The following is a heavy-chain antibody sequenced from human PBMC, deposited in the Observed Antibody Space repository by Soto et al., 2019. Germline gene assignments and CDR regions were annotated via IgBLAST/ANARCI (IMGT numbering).Heavy chain of an antibody. D-gene: IGHD1-26*01. CDR3: ARYSGTHGGWFDP. CDR2: ISAYNGDT. V-gene: IGHV1-18*01. J-gene: IGHJ5*02. CDR1: GYRFTSYG. Sequence: QIQLMQSGAEVKKPGASVKVSCKASGYRFTSYGICWVRQATGQGLEWMGWISAYNGDTNYAQKFKGRVTMATDTSTSTAYMELRSLRSDDTAVYYCARYSGTHGGWFDPWGQGTPVTVSS.